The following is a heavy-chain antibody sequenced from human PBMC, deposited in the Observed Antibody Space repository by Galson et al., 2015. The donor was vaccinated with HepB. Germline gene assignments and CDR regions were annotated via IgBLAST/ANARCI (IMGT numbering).Heavy chain of an antibody. CDR1: GFTFGRYS. Sequence: SLRLACAASGFTFGRYSLNWVRQAPGKGLEWVSYIRSSSNTRYYADSVKGRFTISRDNAKNSLYLQVNSLRDEDTAVYYCVRGSLTYCTSGVCYGWFDPWGQGTLVTVSS. CDR2: IRSSSNTR. V-gene: IGHV3-48*02. CDR3: VRGSLTYCTSGVCYGWFDP. D-gene: IGHD2-8*01. J-gene: IGHJ5*02.